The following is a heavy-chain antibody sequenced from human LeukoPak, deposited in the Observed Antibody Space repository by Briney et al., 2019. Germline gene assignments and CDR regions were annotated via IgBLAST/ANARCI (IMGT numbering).Heavy chain of an antibody. CDR2: IREDGSEK. J-gene: IGHJ4*02. CDR3: ARDPVDTDMVNFDY. CDR1: GFTFGHYW. Sequence: PGGSLRLSCAASGFTFGHYWMSWVRQAPGKGLEWVANIREDGSEKYYVDSVEGRFTISRDNGKNSLYLEMNSLRAEDTAVYYCARDPVDTDMVNFDYWGQGTLVTVSS. D-gene: IGHD5-18*01. V-gene: IGHV3-7*01.